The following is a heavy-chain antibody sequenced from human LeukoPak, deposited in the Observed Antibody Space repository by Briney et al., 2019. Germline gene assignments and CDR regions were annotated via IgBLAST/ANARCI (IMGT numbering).Heavy chain of an antibody. Sequence: ASVKVSCTVSGYTLTELSMHWVRQAPGKGLEWMGGFDPEDGETIYAQKFQGRVTMTEDTSTDTAYMELSSLRSEDTAVYYCATDRGYSSSWYNFDYWGQGTLVTVSS. D-gene: IGHD6-13*01. J-gene: IGHJ4*02. V-gene: IGHV1-24*01. CDR3: ATDRGYSSSWYNFDY. CDR1: GYTLTELS. CDR2: FDPEDGET.